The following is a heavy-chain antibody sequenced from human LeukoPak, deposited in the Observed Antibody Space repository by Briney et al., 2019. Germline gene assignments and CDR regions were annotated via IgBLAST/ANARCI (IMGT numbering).Heavy chain of an antibody. CDR3: ARLPDD. V-gene: IGHV3-23*01. J-gene: IGHJ4*02. CDR1: GFTFTNYA. Sequence: PGGSLRLSCAASGFTFTNYAMSWVRQAPGKGLEWVSAISGSDGSTYFADSVKGRFTISRDKSKSTLYLQMNSLRAEDTAVYYCARLPDDWGQGTLVTVSS. D-gene: IGHD5/OR15-5a*01. CDR2: ISGSDGST.